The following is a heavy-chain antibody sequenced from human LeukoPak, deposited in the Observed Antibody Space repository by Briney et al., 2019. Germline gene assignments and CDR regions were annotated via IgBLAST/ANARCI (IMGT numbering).Heavy chain of an antibody. CDR3: ARVGQLLQVVPAAIDY. Sequence: GGSLRLSCAASGFIFSGSAMNWVRQVPGKGLEWVSFINGVSSHIYYADSVKGRFTIYRDNAKNSLYLQMNSLRAEDTAVYYCARVGQLLQVVPAAIDYWDQGTLVTVSS. J-gene: IGHJ4*02. D-gene: IGHD2-2*01. V-gene: IGHV3-21*06. CDR2: INGVSSHI. CDR1: GFIFSGSA.